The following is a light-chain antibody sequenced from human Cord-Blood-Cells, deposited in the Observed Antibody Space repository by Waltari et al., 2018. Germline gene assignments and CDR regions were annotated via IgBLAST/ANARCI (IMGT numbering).Light chain of an antibody. J-gene: IGLJ1*01. CDR2: SNN. V-gene: IGLV1-44*01. CDR1: SSNIGSNT. Sequence: QSVLTQPPSASGTPGQRVTISCSGSSSNIGSNTVTWYQRLPGTATKLLIYSNNQRPSGVPDRFSGSKSGASAALAISGLQSEDEADYYCAAWDDSLNGYVFGTGTKVTVL. CDR3: AAWDDSLNGYV.